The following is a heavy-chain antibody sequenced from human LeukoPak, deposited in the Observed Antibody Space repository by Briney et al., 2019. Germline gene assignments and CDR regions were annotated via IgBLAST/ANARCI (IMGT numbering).Heavy chain of an antibody. CDR2: ISHIVGST. CDR1: GFTFSNYA. D-gene: IGHD3-3*01. V-gene: IGHV3-23*01. J-gene: IGHJ4*02. CDR3: AKDSYDFWSGFDY. Sequence: GGSLRLSCAASGFTFSNYAMSWVRQAPGKGLEGVSTISHIVGSTYYADSVKGRFTISRDVSKNTLYLQMNSLRAEDTAVYYCAKDSYDFWSGFDYWGQGTLVTVSS.